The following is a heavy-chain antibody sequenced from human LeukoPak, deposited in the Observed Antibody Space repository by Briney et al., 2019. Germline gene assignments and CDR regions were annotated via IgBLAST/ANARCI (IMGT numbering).Heavy chain of an antibody. V-gene: IGHV3-30*18. J-gene: IGHJ1*01. Sequence: GRSLRLSCVASGFTFSSHGMHWVRQAPGKGLEWVSVIGYDGSDQDYADSMKGRFTISRDNSKNMVYLQMNSLRAEDTAVYYCAKERGYGSGSYLEYFQHWGQGTLVTVSS. CDR2: IGYDGSDQ. D-gene: IGHD3-10*01. CDR1: GFTFSSHG. CDR3: AKERGYGSGSYLEYFQH.